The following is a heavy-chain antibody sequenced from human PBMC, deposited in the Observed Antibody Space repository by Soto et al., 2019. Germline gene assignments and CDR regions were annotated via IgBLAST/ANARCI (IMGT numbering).Heavy chain of an antibody. D-gene: IGHD3-10*01. Sequence: QVQLVESGGGVVQPGTSLRLSCAASGFTFSSYAMHWVRQAPGKGLEWVAVIWYDGSNKYHADSVQGRFIISRDNPKNTLYLQMDSLRVEDTAVYYCARSRGRFYGSGSYKGLDVWGKGTTVTVSS. V-gene: IGHV3-33*01. CDR1: GFTFSSYA. CDR2: IWYDGSNK. CDR3: ARSRGRFYGSGSYKGLDV. J-gene: IGHJ6*04.